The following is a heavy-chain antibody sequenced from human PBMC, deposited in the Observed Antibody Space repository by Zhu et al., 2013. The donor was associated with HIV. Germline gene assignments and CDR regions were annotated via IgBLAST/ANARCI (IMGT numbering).Heavy chain of an antibody. V-gene: IGHV4-34*01. J-gene: IGHJ3*02. CDR3: ARTMIVVVKPSAFDI. D-gene: IGHD3-22*01. CDR1: GGSFSGYY. CDR2: INHSGST. Sequence: VQLQQWGAGLLKPSETLSLTCAVYGGSFSGYYWSWIRQPPGKGLEWIGEINHSGSTNYNPSLKSRVTISVDTSKNQFSLKLSSVTAADTAVYYCARTMIVVVKPSAFDIWGQGTMVTVSS.